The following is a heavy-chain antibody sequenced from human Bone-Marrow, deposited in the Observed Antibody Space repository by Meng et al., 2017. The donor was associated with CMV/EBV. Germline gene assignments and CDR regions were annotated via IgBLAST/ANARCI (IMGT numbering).Heavy chain of an antibody. D-gene: IGHD3-3*01. CDR2: IRSKANSYAT. Sequence: GGSLRLSCTASGFTFGDYAMSWVRQAPGKGLEWVGFIRSKANSYATAYAASVKGRFTISRDDSKNTAYLQMNSLKTEDTAVYYCNLRFLDGYYYGMDVCGQGTTVTVSS. J-gene: IGHJ6*02. CDR3: NLRFLDGYYYGMDV. V-gene: IGHV3-73*01. CDR1: GFTFGDYA.